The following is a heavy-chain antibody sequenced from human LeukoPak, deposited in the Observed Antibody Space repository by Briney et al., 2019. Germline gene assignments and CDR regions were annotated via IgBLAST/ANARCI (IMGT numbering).Heavy chain of an antibody. Sequence: IPSETLSLTCTVSGGSISGGSYYWSWTRQPPGKGLEWIGYIYYSGSTKYNLSLKSRVTISVDTSKNQLSLKLSSVTAADTAVYYCARGKYGLFDYWGQGTLVTVSS. V-gene: IGHV4-61*01. CDR3: ARGKYGLFDY. CDR1: GGSISGGSYY. CDR2: IYYSGST. J-gene: IGHJ4*02. D-gene: IGHD2/OR15-2a*01.